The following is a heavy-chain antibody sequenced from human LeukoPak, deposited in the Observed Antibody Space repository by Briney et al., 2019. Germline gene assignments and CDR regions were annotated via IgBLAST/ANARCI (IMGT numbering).Heavy chain of an antibody. Sequence: SGPTLVNPTQTLTLTCTFSGFSLSTGGMCVSWIRQPPGKALEWLARIDRDNDKYYRTSLKTRLTIPKDTSKNQVVLTMTNMDPVDTATYYCARGYYDTSAYIDYWGQGTLVTVSS. CDR3: ARGYYDTSAYIDY. V-gene: IGHV2-70*11. CDR2: IDRDNDK. D-gene: IGHD3-22*01. J-gene: IGHJ4*02. CDR1: GFSLSTGGMC.